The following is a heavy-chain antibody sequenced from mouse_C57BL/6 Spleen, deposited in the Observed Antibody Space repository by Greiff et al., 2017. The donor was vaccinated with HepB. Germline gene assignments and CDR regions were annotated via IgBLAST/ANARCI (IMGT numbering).Heavy chain of an antibody. CDR2: IDPSDSET. J-gene: IGHJ3*01. Sequence: QVQLQQPGAELVRPGSSVKLSCKASGYTFTSYWMHWVKQRPIQGLEWIGNIDPSDSETHYNQKFKDKATLTVDKSSSTVYMQLSSLTSEDSAVYDCASYGSWGSWFAYWGQGTLVTVSA. CDR1: GYTFTSYW. D-gene: IGHD1-1*02. V-gene: IGHV1-52*01. CDR3: ASYGSWGSWFAY.